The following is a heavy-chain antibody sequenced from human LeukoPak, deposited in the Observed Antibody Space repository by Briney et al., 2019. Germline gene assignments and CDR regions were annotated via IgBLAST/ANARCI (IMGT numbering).Heavy chain of an antibody. V-gene: IGHV1-2*06. J-gene: IGHJ4*02. CDR2: INPNSGGT. D-gene: IGHD3-22*01. CDR3: ASWDYYDSSGYYSRTYFDY. CDR1: GYTFTVYY. Sequence: ASVKVSCKASGYTFTVYYMHWVRQAPGQGLEWMGRINPNSGGTNYAQKFQGRVTMTRDTSISTAYMELSRLRSDDTAVYYCASWDYYDSSGYYSRTYFDYWGQGTLVTVSS.